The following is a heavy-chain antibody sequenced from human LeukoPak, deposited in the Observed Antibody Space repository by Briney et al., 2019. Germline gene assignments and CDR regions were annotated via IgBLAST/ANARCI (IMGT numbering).Heavy chain of an antibody. V-gene: IGHV4-31*03. Sequence: SETLSLTCTVSGGSISSGGYYWSWIRQHPGKGLEWIGYIYYGGSTYYNPSLKSRVTISVDTSKNQFSLKLSSVTAADTAVYYCARDHRLDSNWYFDLWGRGTLVTVSS. J-gene: IGHJ2*01. CDR1: GGSISSGGYY. CDR3: ARDHRLDSNWYFDL. CDR2: IYYGGST.